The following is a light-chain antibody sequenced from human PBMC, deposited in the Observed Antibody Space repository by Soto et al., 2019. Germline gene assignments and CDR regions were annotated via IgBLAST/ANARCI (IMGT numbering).Light chain of an antibody. CDR2: AAS. CDR1: QSISSF. J-gene: IGKJ2*01. V-gene: IGKV1-39*01. CDR3: QQSYSTPRT. Sequence: DIQMTQSPSSLSASVGDRVTIACRASQSISSFLSWYQQKPGKAPTILIYAASSLQSGVPSRFSGSGSGTDFTLTISSLQPEDFATYYCQQSYSTPRTFGQGTKLEIK.